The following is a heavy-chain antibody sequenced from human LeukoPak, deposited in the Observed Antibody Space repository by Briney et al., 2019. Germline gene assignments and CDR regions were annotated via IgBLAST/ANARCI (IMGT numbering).Heavy chain of an antibody. Sequence: SETLSLTCTVSGGSISSYYWSWIRQPPGKGLECIGYIYYSGSTKYNPSLNSRATISLDTSKNQFFLKLTSVTAADTAVYYCARDGDSGGWFDSWGQGALVTVSS. CDR1: GGSISSYY. CDR3: ARDGDSGGWFDS. D-gene: IGHD6-25*01. V-gene: IGHV4-59*01. J-gene: IGHJ5*01. CDR2: IYYSGST.